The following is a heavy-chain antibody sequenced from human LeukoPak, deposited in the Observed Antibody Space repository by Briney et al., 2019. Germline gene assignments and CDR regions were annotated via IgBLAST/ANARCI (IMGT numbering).Heavy chain of an antibody. J-gene: IGHJ4*02. CDR2: IIPIFGTA. Sequence: SVKVSCKASGGTFSSYAISWVRQAPGQGLEWMGGIIPIFGTANYAQKFQGRVTITADESTSTAYMELSSLRSEDTAVYYCARGRYCSSTSCYFGVLFDYWGQGSLVTVSS. CDR3: ARGRYCSSTSCYFGVLFDY. D-gene: IGHD2-2*01. CDR1: GGTFSSYA. V-gene: IGHV1-69*13.